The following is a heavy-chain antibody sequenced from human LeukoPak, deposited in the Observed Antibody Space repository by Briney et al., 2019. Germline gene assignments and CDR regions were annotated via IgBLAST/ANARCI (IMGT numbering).Heavy chain of an antibody. Sequence: PSETLSLTCTVSGGSISSGGYYWSWIRQHPGTGLEWIGYIYYSGSTYYNPSLKSRVTISVDTSKNQFSLKLSSVTAADTAVYYCARHRILQDEWYHDYWGQGTLVTVSS. J-gene: IGHJ4*02. CDR2: IYYSGST. V-gene: IGHV4-31*03. D-gene: IGHD3-3*01. CDR1: GGSISSGGYY. CDR3: ARHRILQDEWYHDY.